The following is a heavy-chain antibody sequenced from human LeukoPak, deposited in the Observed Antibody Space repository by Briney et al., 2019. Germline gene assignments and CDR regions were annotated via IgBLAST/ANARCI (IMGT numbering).Heavy chain of an antibody. CDR1: GGSFSGYY. J-gene: IGHJ5*02. V-gene: IGHV4-59*01. CDR2: IYYSGST. D-gene: IGHD3-22*01. Sequence: SETLSLTCAVYGGSFSGYYWSWIRQPPGKGLEWIGYIYYSGSTNYNPSLKSRVTISVDTSKNQFSLKLSSVTAADTAVYYCARAGDSSGGGWFDPWGQGTLVTVSS. CDR3: ARAGDSSGGGWFDP.